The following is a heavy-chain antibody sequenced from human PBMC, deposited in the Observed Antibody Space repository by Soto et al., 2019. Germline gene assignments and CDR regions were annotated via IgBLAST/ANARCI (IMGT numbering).Heavy chain of an antibody. D-gene: IGHD2-2*01. CDR3: ARRGKYPNWLDP. CDR1: GYNFSGYW. Sequence: PGESLKISCKGFGYNFSGYWIAWVRQMPGKGLEWMGIIFPADSGTRYSPSFQGQVSISVDTAITTTFLHLSSLRPSDTGTYFCARRGKYPNWLDPWGQGTLVTV. CDR2: IFPADSGT. J-gene: IGHJ5*02. V-gene: IGHV5-51*01.